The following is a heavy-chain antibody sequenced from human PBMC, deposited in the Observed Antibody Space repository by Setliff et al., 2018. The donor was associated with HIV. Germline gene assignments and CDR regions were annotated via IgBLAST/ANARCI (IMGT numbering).Heavy chain of an antibody. D-gene: IGHD3-22*01. Sequence: SETLSLTCAVYGGSFSGYYWSWIRQPPGKGLEWMGEINHSGSTNYNPSLNGRVAFSVGASTNQFSLDLSSVTAADTAVYFCARDKSFKDEDIGGYYLVNYFDPWGQGTLVTVSS. CDR1: GGSFSGYY. CDR2: INHSGST. V-gene: IGHV4-34*01. CDR3: ARDKSFKDEDIGGYYLVNYFDP. J-gene: IGHJ5*02.